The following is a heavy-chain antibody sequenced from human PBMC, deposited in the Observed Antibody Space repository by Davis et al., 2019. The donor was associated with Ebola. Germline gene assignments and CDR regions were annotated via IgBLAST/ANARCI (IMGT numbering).Heavy chain of an antibody. D-gene: IGHD2-15*01. CDR2: ISAYNGNT. V-gene: IGHV1-18*01. CDR1: GYSFSSYG. J-gene: IGHJ5*02. CDR3: ARLVRCSGGSCYRRAHNWFDP. Sequence: AASVKVSCKASGYSFSSYGFSWVRQAPGQGLEWMGWISAYNGNTNYAQKLQGRVTMTTDTSTSTAYMELRSLRSDDTAVYYWARLVRCSGGSCYRRAHNWFDPWGQGALVTVSP.